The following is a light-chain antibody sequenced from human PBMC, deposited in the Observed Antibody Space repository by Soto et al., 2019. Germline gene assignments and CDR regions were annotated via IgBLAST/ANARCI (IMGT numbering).Light chain of an antibody. J-gene: IGLJ1*01. V-gene: IGLV2-11*01. CDR3: CSYAGTYIGYV. CDR1: NSDVGTYNY. CDR2: DVT. Sequence: QSALTQSRSVSGSPGQSVTISCTGTNSDVGTYNYVSWYQQHPGKAPKLIIYDVTKRPSGVPDRFSGSKSGNTASLSISGLQAEDEADYYCCSYAGTYIGYVFGSETKLTVL.